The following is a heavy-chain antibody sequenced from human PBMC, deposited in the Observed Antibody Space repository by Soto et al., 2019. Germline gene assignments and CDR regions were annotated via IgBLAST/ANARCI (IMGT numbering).Heavy chain of an antibody. J-gene: IGHJ4*02. D-gene: IGHD6-19*01. V-gene: IGHV3-23*01. Sequence: EVQLLESGGGLVQPGGSLRLSCAASGFTFSSYAMSWVRQAPGKGLEWVSAISGSGGSTYYADSVKGRFTISRDNSKNTVYLQMNSLRAEDTAVYYCAKDLSVAGRGGGYWGQGTLVTVSS. CDR1: GFTFSSYA. CDR2: ISGSGGST. CDR3: AKDLSVAGRGGGY.